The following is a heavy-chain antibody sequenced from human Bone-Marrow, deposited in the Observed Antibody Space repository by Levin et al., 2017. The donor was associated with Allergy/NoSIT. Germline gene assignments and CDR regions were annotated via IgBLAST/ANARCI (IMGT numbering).Heavy chain of an antibody. D-gene: IGHD3-3*01. CDR2: IYYSGST. Sequence: LRLSCTVSGGSISSGAYYWSWIRQHPGKGLEWIGYIYYSGSTYYNPSLKSRITISGDTSKNQFSLKVSSVTAADTAVYYCARASLNYDFWSGYLWGQGTMVTVSS. CDR1: GGSISSGAYY. J-gene: IGHJ3*01. V-gene: IGHV4-31*03. CDR3: ARASLNYDFWSGYL.